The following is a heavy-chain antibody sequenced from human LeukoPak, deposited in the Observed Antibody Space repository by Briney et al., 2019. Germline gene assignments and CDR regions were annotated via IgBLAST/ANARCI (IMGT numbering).Heavy chain of an antibody. CDR1: GFTVNSYY. CDR3: ATANW. CDR2: IYSAGNT. V-gene: IGHV3-53*01. D-gene: IGHD4/OR15-4a*01. Sequence: GGSLRLSCAASGFTVNSYYMSRVRQAPGKGLEWISVIYSAGNTYYADSVMGRFTISRDISKNTLYLQMDSLRAGDTAIYYCATANWWGQGTLVTVSS. J-gene: IGHJ4*02.